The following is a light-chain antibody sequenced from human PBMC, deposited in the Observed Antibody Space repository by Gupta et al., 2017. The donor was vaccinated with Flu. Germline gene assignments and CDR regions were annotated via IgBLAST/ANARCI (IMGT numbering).Light chain of an antibody. CDR3: QQSYRTPEYT. CDR1: QSISSY. J-gene: IGKJ2*01. CDR2: AAS. V-gene: IGKV1-39*01. Sequence: DIQMTQSPSSLSASVGDRVTITCRASQSISSYLNWYQQKPGKAPKLLIYAASSLQSGVPSRFSRSGSGTEFTLTISSLQPEDFATYYCQQSYRTPEYTFGQGTKLEIK.